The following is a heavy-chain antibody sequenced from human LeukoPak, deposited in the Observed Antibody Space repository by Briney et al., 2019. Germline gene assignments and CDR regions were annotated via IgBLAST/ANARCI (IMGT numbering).Heavy chain of an antibody. Sequence: GGSLRLSCAASGFTLSTYAMSWVRQTPGKGLEWVAATSSSDAGTYHADSVRGRFTISRDNSKNTLYLQMNSLRAEDTAVYYCAKDRWFGELLRPSSFDYWGQGTLVTVSS. V-gene: IGHV3-23*01. CDR1: GFTLSTYA. J-gene: IGHJ4*02. CDR3: AKDRWFGELLRPSSFDY. D-gene: IGHD3-10*01. CDR2: TSSSDAGT.